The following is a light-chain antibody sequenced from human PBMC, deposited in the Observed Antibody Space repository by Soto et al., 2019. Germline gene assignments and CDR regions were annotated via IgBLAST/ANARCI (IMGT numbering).Light chain of an antibody. CDR3: QQSYSTPST. Sequence: DIQMTQSPSSVSASVGDRVTITCRASQSISNYLNWYQQKPGKAPKLLIYAASSLQSGVPSRFSGSGSGTDFTLTISSLQPEDFATYYCQQSYSTPSTFGQGTKVEIK. CDR2: AAS. J-gene: IGKJ1*01. V-gene: IGKV1-39*01. CDR1: QSISNY.